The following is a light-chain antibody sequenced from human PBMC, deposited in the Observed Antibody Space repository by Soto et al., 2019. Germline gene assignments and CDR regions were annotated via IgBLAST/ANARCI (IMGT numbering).Light chain of an antibody. CDR3: QQYSSYSPYT. V-gene: IGKV1-5*03. Sequence: DIQMTQSPSTLSASIGDRFTITCRASQTVYTWLAWYQQKPGTAPKLLIYEASTLHSGVQSRFSGSGSGTEFTLVISRLQPDDLATYYCQQYSSYSPYTFCQWTKVEI. CDR2: EAS. J-gene: IGKJ2*01. CDR1: QTVYTW.